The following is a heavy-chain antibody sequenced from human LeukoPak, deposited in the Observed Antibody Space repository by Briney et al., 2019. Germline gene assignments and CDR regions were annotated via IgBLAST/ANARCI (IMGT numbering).Heavy chain of an antibody. V-gene: IGHV1-24*01. CDR1: GYTLTKSY. J-gene: IGHJ4*02. D-gene: IGHD3-16*02. CDR3: ASITFGGVLVRSLSDY. Sequence: ASVKVSCKVSGYTLTKSYMHWVRQAPGKGLDWMGGFDPKDGETIYAQKFQGRVTMTEDTSTDTAYMELSSLRSEDTAVYYCASITFGGVLVRSLSDYWGQGTLVTVSS. CDR2: FDPKDGET.